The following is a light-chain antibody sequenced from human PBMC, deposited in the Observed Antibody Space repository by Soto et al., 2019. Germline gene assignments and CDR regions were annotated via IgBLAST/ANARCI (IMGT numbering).Light chain of an antibody. CDR3: QHYHSDPIT. CDR1: QSVLSSSKNY. J-gene: IGKJ5*01. CDR2: WAS. V-gene: IGKV4-1*01. Sequence: DFVMTQSPDSLTVSLVERATINCKSSQSVLSSSKNYLAWFQQKPGQPPKLLISWASTRESGVPDRFSGSVSGTDFTLTISSLQAEDVAVYYCQHYHSDPITFGQGTRLEI.